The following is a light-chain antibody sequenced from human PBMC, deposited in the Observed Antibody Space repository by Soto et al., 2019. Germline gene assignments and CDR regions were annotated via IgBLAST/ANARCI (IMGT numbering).Light chain of an antibody. CDR2: GNT. Sequence: VVTQPPSVSGAPGQNITISCTGSSSNLGTNYDVHWYQRLPETAPKLLIYGNTNRPSGVPDRFSGSKSGTSASLAITGLQAEDEADYYCQSYDNFLRVIFGGGTKLTVL. CDR3: QSYDNFLRVI. V-gene: IGLV1-40*01. CDR1: SSNLGTNYD. J-gene: IGLJ2*01.